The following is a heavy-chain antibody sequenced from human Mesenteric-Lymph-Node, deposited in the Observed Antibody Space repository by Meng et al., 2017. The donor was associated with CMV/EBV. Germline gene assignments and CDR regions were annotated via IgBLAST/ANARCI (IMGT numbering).Heavy chain of an antibody. J-gene: IGHJ4*02. CDR3: ARNCSSTTCPFEH. CDR2: ISGYNDDT. Sequence: CEGSGYTFVDYGISWVRQAPGQGLEWMGWISGYNDDTKYAQKFQGRVTMTTDPSTNTAYMELRSLRSDDTAVYYCARNCSSTTCPFEHWGQGTLVTVSS. V-gene: IGHV1-18*01. D-gene: IGHD2-2*01. CDR1: GYTFVDYG.